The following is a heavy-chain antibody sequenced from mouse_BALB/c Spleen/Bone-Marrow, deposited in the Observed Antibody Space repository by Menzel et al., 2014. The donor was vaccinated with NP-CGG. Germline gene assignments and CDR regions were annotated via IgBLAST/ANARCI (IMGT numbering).Heavy chain of an antibody. J-gene: IGHJ1*01. V-gene: IGHV1-82*01. CDR2: IYPGDGDT. CDR3: ARHAYGNSYWYFDV. Sequence: QVQLQQSGPELVKPGASVKISCKASGYAFSSSWMNWVKQRPGQGLEWIGRIYPGDGDTNYNGKFKDKATLTADKSSSTAYMQLSSLTSVDSAVYFCARHAYGNSYWYFDVWGAGTTVTVSS. D-gene: IGHD2-1*01. CDR1: GYAFSSSW.